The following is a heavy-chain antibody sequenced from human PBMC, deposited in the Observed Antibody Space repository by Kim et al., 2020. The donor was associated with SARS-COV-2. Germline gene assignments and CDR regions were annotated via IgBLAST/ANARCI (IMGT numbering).Heavy chain of an antibody. D-gene: IGHD6-13*01. CDR2: IYSGGSST. J-gene: IGHJ5*02. V-gene: IGHV3-23*03. CDR1: GFTFSSYA. Sequence: GGSLRLSCAASGFTFSSYAMSWVRQAPGKGLEWVSVIYSGGSSTYYADSVKGRFTISRDNSKNTLYLQMNSLRAEDTAVYYCAKDASSSWGKNWFDPWGQGTLVTVSS. CDR3: AKDASSSWGKNWFDP.